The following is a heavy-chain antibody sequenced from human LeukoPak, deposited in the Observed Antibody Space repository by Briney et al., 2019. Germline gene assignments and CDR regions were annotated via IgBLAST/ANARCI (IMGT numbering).Heavy chain of an antibody. D-gene: IGHD1-20*01. J-gene: IGHJ4*02. V-gene: IGHV3-48*01. Sequence: PGGSLRLSCAASGFPFSTYSMNWVRQAPGKGLEWVSYISSSSRNIKYADSVKGRFTISRDNAKNSLYLQMNSLRAEDTAVYYCAREWGGIAGMYYFDFWGQGSLVAVSS. CDR3: AREWGGIAGMYYFDF. CDR2: ISSSSRNI. CDR1: GFPFSTYS.